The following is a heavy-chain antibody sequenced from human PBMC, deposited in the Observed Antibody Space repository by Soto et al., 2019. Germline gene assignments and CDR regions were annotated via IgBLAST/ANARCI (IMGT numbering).Heavy chain of an antibody. CDR1: GYSFTSYW. CDR2: IYPGDSDT. J-gene: IGHJ4*02. Sequence: GESLKISCKGSGYSFTSYWIGCVRQMPGKGLEWMRIIYPGDSDTRYSPSFQGQVNISADKSISTAYLQWSSLKASDTAMYYGARLRAAAGPTPYYFDYWGQGTLVTVSS. V-gene: IGHV5-51*01. CDR3: ARLRAAAGPTPYYFDY. D-gene: IGHD6-13*01.